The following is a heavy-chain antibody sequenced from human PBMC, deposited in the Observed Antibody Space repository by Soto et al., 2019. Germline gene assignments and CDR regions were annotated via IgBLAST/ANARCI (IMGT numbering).Heavy chain of an antibody. D-gene: IGHD3-10*01. Sequence: PGGSLRLSCAASGFPFTGYAMSWVRQAPGKGLEWVSAISGHGDATFYADSVKGRFTISRDNSKNTLCLHMNSLRAEDTALYYCANSRVSMVRGLIIIPNYWGQGTLVTVSS. J-gene: IGHJ4*02. V-gene: IGHV3-23*01. CDR2: ISGHGDAT. CDR1: GFPFTGYA. CDR3: ANSRVSMVRGLIIIPNY.